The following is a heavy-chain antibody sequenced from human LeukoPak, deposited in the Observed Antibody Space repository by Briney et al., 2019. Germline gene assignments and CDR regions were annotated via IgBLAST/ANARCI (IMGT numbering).Heavy chain of an antibody. Sequence: PGGSLRLSCAASGFTFSTYAMSWVRQAPGKGLERVSSIDSTSSFIYYADSLKGRFTVSRDNAKNSLYLQMNSLRAEDTAVYYCARDFCDHWGQGTLVTVSS. J-gene: IGHJ5*02. CDR3: ARDFCDH. CDR1: GFTFSTYA. D-gene: IGHD3-3*01. V-gene: IGHV3-21*01. CDR2: IDSTSSFI.